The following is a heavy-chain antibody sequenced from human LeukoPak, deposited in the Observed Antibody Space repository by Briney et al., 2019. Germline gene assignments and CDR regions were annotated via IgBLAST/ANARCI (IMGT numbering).Heavy chain of an antibody. D-gene: IGHD5-12*01. CDR3: ARGFRARVVATTTYYYYMDV. V-gene: IGHV1-8*01. Sequence: ASVKVSCKASVYTFTSYDINWVRQATGQGLEWMGWMNPNSGNTGYAQKFQGRVTMTRNTSISTAYMELSSLRSEDTAVYYCARGFRARVVATTTYYYYMDVWGKGTTVTVSS. CDR2: MNPNSGNT. J-gene: IGHJ6*03. CDR1: VYTFTSYD.